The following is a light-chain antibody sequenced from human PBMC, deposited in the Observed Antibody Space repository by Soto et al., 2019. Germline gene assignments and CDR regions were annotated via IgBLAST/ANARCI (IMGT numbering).Light chain of an antibody. CDR3: QQYNNWPPAGIT. V-gene: IGKV3-15*01. J-gene: IGKJ5*01. Sequence: EILMTQSPATLSVSPGERATLSCRASQSVSSNLAWYQQKPGQAPRLLIYGASTSATGIPARFSGSGSGTEFTLTISSLQSEDFAVYYCQQYNNWPPAGITFGQGTRLEIK. CDR2: GAS. CDR1: QSVSSN.